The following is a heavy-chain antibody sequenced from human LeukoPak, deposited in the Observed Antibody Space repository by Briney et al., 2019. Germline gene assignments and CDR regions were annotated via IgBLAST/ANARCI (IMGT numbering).Heavy chain of an antibody. V-gene: IGHV4-59*01. CDR3: ARAGGSGSYYGY. D-gene: IGHD3-10*01. Sequence: SETLSLTCAVYGGSFSGYYWSWIRRPPGKGLEWIGYIYYSGSTNYNPSLKSRVTISVDTSKNQFSLKLSSVTAADTAVYYCARAGGSGSYYGYWGQGTLVTVSS. CDR1: GGSFSGYY. J-gene: IGHJ4*02. CDR2: IYYSGST.